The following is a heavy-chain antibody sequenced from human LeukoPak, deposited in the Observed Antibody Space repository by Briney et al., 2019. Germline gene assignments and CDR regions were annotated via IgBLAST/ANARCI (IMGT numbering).Heavy chain of an antibody. CDR1: GGSISSFF. CDR3: ARDLELERNRWNYFES. D-gene: IGHD1-1*01. CDR2: IDYSGST. V-gene: IGHV4-59*01. J-gene: IGHJ4*02. Sequence: ASQTLSLTCTVSGGSISSFFWSWIRQPPGKGLEWLGCIDYSGSTQYNPSLKSRVTISVDTSKQQFSLKLSSVTAADTAVYYCARDLELERNRWNYFESWGQGTLVTVSS.